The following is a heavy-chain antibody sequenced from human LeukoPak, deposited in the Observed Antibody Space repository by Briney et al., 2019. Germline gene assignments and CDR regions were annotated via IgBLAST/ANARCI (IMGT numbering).Heavy chain of an antibody. CDR1: GFTFSDYY. J-gene: IGHJ1*01. CDR2: ISSSGSTI. Sequence: GGSLRLSCAASGFTFSDYYMSWIRQAPGKGLEWVSYISSSGSTIYYADSVKGRFTISRDNAKNSLYLQMNSLRAEDTAVYYGARLGRWLQLGYCQHWGQGTLVTVSS. V-gene: IGHV3-11*01. D-gene: IGHD5-24*01. CDR3: ARLGRWLQLGYCQH.